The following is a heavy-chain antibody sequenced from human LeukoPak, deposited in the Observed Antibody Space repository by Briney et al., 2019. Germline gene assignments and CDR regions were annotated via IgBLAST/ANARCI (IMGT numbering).Heavy chain of an antibody. CDR1: GGSISNYD. CDR2: IYTTGST. Sequence: PSETLSLTCTVSGGSISNYDWSWVRQPAGKGLEWIGRIYTTGSTNYNPSLKSRVTMSVDTSKNQFSLKLSSVTAADTAVYYCARIGGSFPSLDSWGQGTRVTVSS. V-gene: IGHV4-4*07. CDR3: ARIGGSFPSLDS. J-gene: IGHJ5*01. D-gene: IGHD1-26*01.